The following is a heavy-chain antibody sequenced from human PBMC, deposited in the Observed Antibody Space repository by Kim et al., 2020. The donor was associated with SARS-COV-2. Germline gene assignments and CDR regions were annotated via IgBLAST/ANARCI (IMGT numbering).Heavy chain of an antibody. CDR1: GFTFSSYE. Sequence: GSLRLSCAAAGFTFSSYEMNWVRQAPGKGLEWVSYISSSGSTINYADSVKGRFTISRDNAKNLLYLQVNSLRAEDTAVYYCARGGYGSGSYYNGLDYWGQGTLVTVSS. D-gene: IGHD3-10*01. CDR2: ISSSGSTI. V-gene: IGHV3-48*03. J-gene: IGHJ4*02. CDR3: ARGGYGSGSYYNGLDY.